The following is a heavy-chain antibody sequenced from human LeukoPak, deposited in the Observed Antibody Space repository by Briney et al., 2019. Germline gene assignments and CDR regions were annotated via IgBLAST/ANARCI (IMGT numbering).Heavy chain of an antibody. CDR2: IYYSGST. V-gene: IGHV4-59*01. D-gene: IGHD3-10*02. J-gene: IGHJ4*02. Sequence: PSETLSLTRAVSGGSISSYYWNWIRQPPGKGLEWIGYIYYSGSTNYNPSLKSRVTISIDTSKNQLSLQLRSVTAADTAVYYCATDVRGLVPYYFDFWGQGTLVTVSS. CDR3: ATDVRGLVPYYFDF. CDR1: GGSISSYY.